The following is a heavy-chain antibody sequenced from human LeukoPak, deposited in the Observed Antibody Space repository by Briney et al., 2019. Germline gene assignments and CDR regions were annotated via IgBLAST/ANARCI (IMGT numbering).Heavy chain of an antibody. Sequence: GGSLRLSCAASGFTFSNAWMSWVRQAPGKGLEWVGRIKSKTDGGTTDYAAPVKGRFTISRDDSKNTPYLQMNSLKTEDTAVYYCTTDDYGDDGGAFDIWGQGTMVTVSS. V-gene: IGHV3-15*01. D-gene: IGHD4-17*01. J-gene: IGHJ3*02. CDR2: IKSKTDGGTT. CDR1: GFTFSNAW. CDR3: TTDDYGDDGGAFDI.